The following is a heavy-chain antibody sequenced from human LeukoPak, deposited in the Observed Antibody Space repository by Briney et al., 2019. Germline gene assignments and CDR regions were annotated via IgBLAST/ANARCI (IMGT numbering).Heavy chain of an antibody. CDR1: GFTFSSYS. CDR3: AKTRTTARGWYFDY. CDR2: ISSSSSYI. Sequence: GGSLRLSCAASGFTFSSYSMNWVRQAPGKGLEWVSSISSSSSYIYYADSVKGRFTISRDNAKNSLYLQMNSLRAEDTAVYYCAKTRTTARGWYFDYWGQGTLVTVSS. D-gene: IGHD4-17*01. J-gene: IGHJ4*02. V-gene: IGHV3-21*04.